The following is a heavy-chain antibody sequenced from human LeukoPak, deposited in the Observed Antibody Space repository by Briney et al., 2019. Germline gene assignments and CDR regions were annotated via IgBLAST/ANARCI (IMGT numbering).Heavy chain of an antibody. CDR2: IKGDGSQT. Sequence: PGRSLRLSCLASGFTFSRSWMAWVRQAPGKGLEGVANIKGDGSQTTYVHSAMGRSTISTDNTKNYLYRQIDSGRVQDPAIYHCAKSLDGWGQGALLTVCS. J-gene: IGHJ4*02. V-gene: IGHV3-7*01. CDR1: GFTFSRSW. CDR3: AKSLDG.